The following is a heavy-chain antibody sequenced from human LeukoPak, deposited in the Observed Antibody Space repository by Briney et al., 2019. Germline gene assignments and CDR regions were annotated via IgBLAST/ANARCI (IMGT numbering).Heavy chain of an antibody. CDR3: AREIFKDYGDYGDSGP. D-gene: IGHD4-17*01. V-gene: IGHV1-2*02. Sequence: ASVKVSCKASGYTFTGYYMHWVRQAPGQGLEWMGWINPNSGGTNYAQKFQGRVTMTRDTSISTAYMELSRLRSDDTAVYYCAREIFKDYGDYGDSGPWGQGTLVTVSS. CDR2: INPNSGGT. J-gene: IGHJ5*02. CDR1: GYTFTGYY.